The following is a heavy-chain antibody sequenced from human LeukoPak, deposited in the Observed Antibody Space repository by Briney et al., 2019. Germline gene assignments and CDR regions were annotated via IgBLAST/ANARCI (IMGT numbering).Heavy chain of an antibody. Sequence: SETLSLTCAVYGESFSGYYWSWIRQPPGKGLEWIGEINHSGSTNYNPSLKSRVTISVDTSKNQFSLKLSSVTAADTAVYYCATMDDKYDSSGSGIIWGQGTMVTVSS. J-gene: IGHJ3*02. CDR2: INHSGST. D-gene: IGHD3-22*01. V-gene: IGHV4-34*01. CDR1: GESFSGYY. CDR3: ATMDDKYDSSGSGII.